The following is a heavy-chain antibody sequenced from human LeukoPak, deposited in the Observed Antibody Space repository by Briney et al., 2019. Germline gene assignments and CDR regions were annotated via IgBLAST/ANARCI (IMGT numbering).Heavy chain of an antibody. CDR3: VRDWYFDL. CDR2: IYTGGRT. J-gene: IGHJ2*01. V-gene: IGHV3-53*01. Sequence: PGGSLRLSCAASGFTVNTNYMSWVRQAPGKGLEWVSLIYTGGRTYYAASVKGRFTISRDNSKNTLYLQMNSLRDEDTAVYYCVRDWYFDLWGRGTRVTVSS. CDR1: GFTVNTNY.